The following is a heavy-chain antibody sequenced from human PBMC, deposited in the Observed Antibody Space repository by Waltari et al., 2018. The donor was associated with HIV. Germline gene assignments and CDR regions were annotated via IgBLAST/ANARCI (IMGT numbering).Heavy chain of an antibody. D-gene: IGHD6-13*01. CDR2: IWSDGSNK. Sequence: QVQLVESGGGVVQPGRSLSTSCEAAELNFSIYGMHWVRQAPGKGLEWVAVIWSDGSNKYYADSVKGRFTISRDNSKNTLYLQMNSLRAEDTAVYYCASAAGPFDNWGQGTLVTVSS. V-gene: IGHV3-33*01. CDR1: ELNFSIYG. CDR3: ASAAGPFDN. J-gene: IGHJ4*02.